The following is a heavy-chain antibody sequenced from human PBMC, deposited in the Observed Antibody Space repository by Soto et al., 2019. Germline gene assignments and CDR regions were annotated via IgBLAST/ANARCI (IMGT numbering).Heavy chain of an antibody. CDR2: ISYDGSNK. Sequence: GGSLRLSCAASGFTFSSYGMHWVRQAPGKGLEWVAVISYDGSNKYYADSVKGRFTISRDNSKNTLYLQMNSLRAEDTAVYYCAKLRGYSGYDLDAFDIWGQGTMVTVSS. D-gene: IGHD5-12*01. CDR3: AKLRGYSGYDLDAFDI. V-gene: IGHV3-30*18. CDR1: GFTFSSYG. J-gene: IGHJ3*02.